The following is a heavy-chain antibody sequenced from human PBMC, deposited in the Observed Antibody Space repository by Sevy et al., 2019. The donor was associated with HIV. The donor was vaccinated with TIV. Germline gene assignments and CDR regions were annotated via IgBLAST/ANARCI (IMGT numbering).Heavy chain of an antibody. CDR1: GYTFTGDY. D-gene: IGHD1-7*01. V-gene: IGHV1-2*06. Sequence: ASVKVSCKASGYTFTGDYLHWVRQAPGQGLEWMGRVYPNSGGTNYAQKFQGRVTMTRDTSISTAYMELSRLRYDDTAVYYCARDGGGGTTNSGMDVWGQGTTVTVSS. J-gene: IGHJ6*02. CDR2: VYPNSGGT. CDR3: ARDGGGGTTNSGMDV.